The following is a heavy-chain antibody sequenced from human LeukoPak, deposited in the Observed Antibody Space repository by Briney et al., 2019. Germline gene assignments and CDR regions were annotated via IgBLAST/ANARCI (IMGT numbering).Heavy chain of an antibody. V-gene: IGHV3-48*02. J-gene: IGHJ4*02. CDR1: GFTFSNHN. CDR3: TRDRGFSGYGPYYFDC. CDR2: ISTGSGTI. D-gene: IGHD5-12*01. Sequence: RGSLRLSCAASGFTFSNHNMNWVRQAPGKGLEWVSYISTGSGTISYADSVRGRFTISRDNAKNSLYLQMNSLRDDDTAVYYCTRDRGFSGYGPYYFDCWGQGTLVTVSS.